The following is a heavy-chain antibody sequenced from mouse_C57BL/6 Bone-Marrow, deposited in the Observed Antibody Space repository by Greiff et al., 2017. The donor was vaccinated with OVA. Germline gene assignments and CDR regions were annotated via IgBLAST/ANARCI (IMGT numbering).Heavy chain of an antibody. J-gene: IGHJ4*01. CDR2: IAPEDGET. CDR1: GFNIKDYY. CDR3: AREDGYDVYYAMDY. Sequence: VQLQQSGAELVKPGASVKLSCTASGFNIKDYYMHWVKQRTEQGLEWIGRIAPEDGETKYAQKFQGKATITADTSSNTAYLQLSSLTSEDTAVYDCAREDGYDVYYAMDYWGQGTSVTVSS. V-gene: IGHV14-2*01. D-gene: IGHD2-2*01.